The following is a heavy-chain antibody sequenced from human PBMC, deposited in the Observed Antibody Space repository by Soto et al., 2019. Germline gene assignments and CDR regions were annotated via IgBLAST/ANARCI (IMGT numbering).Heavy chain of an antibody. V-gene: IGHV3-30-3*01. CDR2: ISYDGSNK. J-gene: IGHJ4*02. CDR3: ARDSGTNFDY. CDR1: GFTFSSYA. Sequence: GGSLRLSCAASGFTFSSYAMHWVRQAPGKGLEWVAVISYDGSNKYYADSVKGRFTISRDNSKNTLYLQMNSLRAEDTAVYYWARDSGTNFDYWGQGTLVTVSS. D-gene: IGHD1-1*01.